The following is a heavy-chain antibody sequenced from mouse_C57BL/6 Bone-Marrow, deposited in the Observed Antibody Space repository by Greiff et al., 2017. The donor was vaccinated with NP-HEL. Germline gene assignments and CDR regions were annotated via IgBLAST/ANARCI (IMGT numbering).Heavy chain of an antibody. CDR1: GYTFTDYY. CDR2: INPNNGGT. D-gene: IGHD1-1*01. CDR3: ARDLLLRQQV. V-gene: IGHV1-26*01. Sequence: EVQLQQSGPELVKPGASVKISCKASGYTFTDYYMNWVKQSHGKSLEWIGDINPNNGGTSYNQKFKGKATLTVDKSSSTAYMELRSLTSEDSAVYYCARDLLLRQQVWGTGTTVTVSS. J-gene: IGHJ1*03.